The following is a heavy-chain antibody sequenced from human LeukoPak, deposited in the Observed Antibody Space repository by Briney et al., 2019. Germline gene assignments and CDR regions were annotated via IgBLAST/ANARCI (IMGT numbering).Heavy chain of an antibody. CDR2: IEGDGSRI. V-gene: IGHV3-43*02. Sequence: GGSLRLSCAASGFKFDDYGIHWVRQAPGKGLEWVALIEGDGSRIYYADSVKGRFTISRDNSKQSLYLQMTSLKTEDSALYFCAKDLVIVGATYYFYGMDVWGQGTTVTVSS. D-gene: IGHD1-26*01. J-gene: IGHJ6*02. CDR3: AKDLVIVGATYYFYGMDV. CDR1: GFKFDDYG.